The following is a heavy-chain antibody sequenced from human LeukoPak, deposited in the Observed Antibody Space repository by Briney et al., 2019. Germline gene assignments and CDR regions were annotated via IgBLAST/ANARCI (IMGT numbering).Heavy chain of an antibody. CDR1: GGSFSGYY. D-gene: IGHD3-16*01. J-gene: IGHJ6*02. CDR2: INHSGST. CDR3: AGWQKGGYYYYYYGMDV. Sequence: SETLSLTCAVYGGSFSGYYWSWIRQPPGKGLEWIGEINHSGSTNYNPSLKSRVTRSVDTSKNQFSLKLSSVTAADTAVYYCAGWQKGGYYYYYYGMDVWGQGTTVTVSS. V-gene: IGHV4-34*01.